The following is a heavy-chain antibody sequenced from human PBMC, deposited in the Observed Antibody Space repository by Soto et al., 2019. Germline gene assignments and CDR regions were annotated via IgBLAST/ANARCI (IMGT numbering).Heavy chain of an antibody. CDR2: IAYDGSNT. V-gene: IGHV3-30-3*01. J-gene: IGHJ6*02. CDR3: ARDHGMFLSYYYYGMDV. CDR1: GFTFSRFS. Sequence: QVQLVESGGGVVQPGRSLTLSCAASGFTFSRFSMHWVRQAPGKGLAWVAVIAYDGSNTHYAESVNGRFNISRDDSKNTVYLQMNNLISEDSAVYYCARDHGMFLSYYYYGMDVWGQGTTVSVSS. D-gene: IGHD3-10*02.